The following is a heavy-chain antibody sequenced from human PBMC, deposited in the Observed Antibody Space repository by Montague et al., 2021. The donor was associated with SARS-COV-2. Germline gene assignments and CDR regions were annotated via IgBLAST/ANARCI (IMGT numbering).Heavy chain of an antibody. Sequence: SLRLSCAASGFNFTNYNIHWVRQPPGPGLEWVSSISGSGFGGPYIYYSDSVKGRFTTSRDNAKNSVYLQMNSLGAEDTALHYCAGESVSSFGVVIFGMAVWGRGTWFTVSS. CDR2: ISGSGFGGPYI. V-gene: IGHV3-21*01. CDR1: GFNFTNYN. D-gene: IGHD3-3*01. CDR3: AGESVSSFGVVIFGMAV. J-gene: IGHJ6*02.